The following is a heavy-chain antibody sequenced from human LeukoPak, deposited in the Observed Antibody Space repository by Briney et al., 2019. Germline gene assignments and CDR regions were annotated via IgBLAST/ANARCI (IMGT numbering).Heavy chain of an antibody. CDR3: AREGLIAVAHFDY. CDR1: GYTFTSYA. V-gene: IGHV1-3*01. D-gene: IGHD6-19*01. J-gene: IGHJ4*02. CDR2: INAGNGNT. Sequence: ASVKVSCKASGYTFTSYAMHWVRQAPGQRLEWMGWINAGNGNTKYSQKFQGRVTITRDTSASTAYMELSSLRSEDTAVYYCAREGLIAVAHFDYWGREPWSPSPQ.